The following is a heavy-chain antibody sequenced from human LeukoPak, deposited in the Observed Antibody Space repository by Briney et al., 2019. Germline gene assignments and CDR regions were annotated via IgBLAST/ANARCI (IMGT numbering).Heavy chain of an antibody. J-gene: IGHJ4*02. CDR1: GFTSSRLW. D-gene: IGHD6-19*01. Sequence: TGGSLRLSCAASGFTSSRLWMSWVRQAPGKGLEWVANIKQDGSEKYYVDSAKGRFTISRDNAKNSLYLQMNSLRDEDTAVYYCASSQWASVAHNYWGQGTLVTVSS. CDR2: IKQDGSEK. V-gene: IGHV3-7*01. CDR3: ASSQWASVAHNY.